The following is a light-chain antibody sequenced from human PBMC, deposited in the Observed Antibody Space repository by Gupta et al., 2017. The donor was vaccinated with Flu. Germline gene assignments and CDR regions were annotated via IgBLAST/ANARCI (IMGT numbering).Light chain of an antibody. J-gene: IGKJ1*01. V-gene: IGKV1-39*01. Sequence: PTPRQAAAGARGTSTGRASQGRRNYLNWYQQKPGKAPKRLIDGASSRQRGVPERFSGSGSGTDFTLKISRVEAEDVGTYYCKQSEKSPWTFGQGTKVEI. CDR1: QGRRNY. CDR3: KQSEKSPWT. CDR2: GAS.